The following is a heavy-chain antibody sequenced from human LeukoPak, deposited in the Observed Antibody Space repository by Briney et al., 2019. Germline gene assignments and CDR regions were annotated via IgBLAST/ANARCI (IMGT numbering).Heavy chain of an antibody. V-gene: IGHV3-9*03. J-gene: IGHJ3*02. CDR1: GFTFDDYA. Sequence: PGRSLRLSCAASGFTFDDYAMHWVRQAPGKGLEWVSGISWNSGSIGYADSVKGRFTISRDNAKNSLYLQMNSLRAEDMALYYCAKGFSSWYLPAFDIWGQGTMVTVSS. CDR2: ISWNSGSI. CDR3: AKGFSSWYLPAFDI. D-gene: IGHD6-13*01.